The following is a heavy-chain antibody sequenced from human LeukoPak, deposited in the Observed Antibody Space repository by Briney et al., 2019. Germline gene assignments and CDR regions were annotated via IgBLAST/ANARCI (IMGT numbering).Heavy chain of an antibody. CDR1: GLTFSSYW. CDR2: INGDGSST. V-gene: IGHV3-74*01. J-gene: IGHJ6*02. D-gene: IGHD5-18*01. CDR3: AREYSPSSSYYYGMDV. Sequence: PGGSLRLSCVASGLTFSSYWMHWVRQAPGKGLVWVSRINGDGSSTIYADSVKGRFTISRDSAKNTVYVQMNSLRAEDTAVYYCAREYSPSSSYYYGMDVWGQGTTVTVSS.